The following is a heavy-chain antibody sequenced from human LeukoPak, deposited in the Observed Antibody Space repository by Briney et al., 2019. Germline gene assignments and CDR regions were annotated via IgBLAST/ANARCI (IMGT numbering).Heavy chain of an antibody. J-gene: IGHJ4*02. Sequence: SETLSLTCTVSGGSISSYYWSWIRQPPGKGLEWIGYIYYSGSTNYNPSLKSRVTISVDTSKNQFSLKLSSVTAADTAVYYCARVPREYYDYVWGSYRDYYFDYWGQGTLVTVSS. CDR2: IYYSGST. V-gene: IGHV4-59*01. D-gene: IGHD3-16*02. CDR3: ARVPREYYDYVWGSYRDYYFDY. CDR1: GGSISSYY.